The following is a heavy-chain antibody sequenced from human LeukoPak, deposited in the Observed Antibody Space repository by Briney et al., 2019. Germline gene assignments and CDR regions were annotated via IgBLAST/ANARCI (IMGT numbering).Heavy chain of an antibody. V-gene: IGHV3-21*01. D-gene: IGHD2-21*02. Sequence: PGGSLRLSCAASGFTFSSYSMNWVRQAPGKGLEWVSSISSSSSYIYYADSVKGRFTISRDNAKNSLYLQMNSLRAEDTAVYYCARGYCGGDCYLFDYWGQGTLVTVSS. CDR3: ARGYCGGDCYLFDY. J-gene: IGHJ4*02. CDR2: ISSSSSYI. CDR1: GFTFSSYS.